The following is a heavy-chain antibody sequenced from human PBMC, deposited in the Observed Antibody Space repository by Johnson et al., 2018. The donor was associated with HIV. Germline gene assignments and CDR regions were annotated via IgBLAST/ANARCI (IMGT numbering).Heavy chain of an antibody. CDR2: IYSDGSS. CDR3: ARGSGYSTGAFDV. J-gene: IGHJ3*01. V-gene: IGHV3-66*01. Sequence: VQLVESGGGVVQPGRSLRLSCAASGFTVNTNYMSWVRQAPGKGLEWVSVIYSDGSSYYADSVKGRFTISRDNSKNTLFLQMKSLRAEDTAVYYCARGSGYSTGAFDVWGQGTMVTVSS. D-gene: IGHD2-8*02. CDR1: GFTVNTNY.